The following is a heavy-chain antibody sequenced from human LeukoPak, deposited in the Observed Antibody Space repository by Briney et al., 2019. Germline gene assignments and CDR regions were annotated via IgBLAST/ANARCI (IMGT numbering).Heavy chain of an antibody. CDR1: GFTFSSYA. CDR3: AKPESPALHNFDY. Sequence: SGGSLRLSCAASGFTFSSYAMSWVRQAPGKGLEWVSAISGSGGSTYYADSAKGRFTISRDNSKNTLYLQMNSLRAEDTAVYYCAKPESPALHNFDYWGQGTLVTVSS. J-gene: IGHJ4*02. V-gene: IGHV3-23*01. CDR2: ISGSGGST.